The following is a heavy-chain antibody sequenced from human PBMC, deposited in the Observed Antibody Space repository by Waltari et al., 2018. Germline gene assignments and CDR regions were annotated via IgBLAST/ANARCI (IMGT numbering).Heavy chain of an antibody. CDR2: MNPNSGNT. D-gene: IGHD3-22*01. CDR3: ATNRPHYYDSSGYVAFDI. J-gene: IGHJ3*02. Sequence: QVQLVQSGAEVKKPGASVKVSCKASGYTFTSYDINWVRQATGQGLAWMGWMNPNSGNTGYAQKFQGRVTITRNTSISTAYMELSSLRSEDTAVYYCATNRPHYYDSSGYVAFDIWGQGTMVTVSS. V-gene: IGHV1-8*03. CDR1: GYTFTSYD.